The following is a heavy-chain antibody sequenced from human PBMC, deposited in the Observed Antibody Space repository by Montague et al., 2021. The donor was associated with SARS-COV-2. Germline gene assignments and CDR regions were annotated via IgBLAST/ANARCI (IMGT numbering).Heavy chain of an antibody. J-gene: IGHJ4*02. CDR1: GGSITGFS. V-gene: IGHV4-4*07. CDR2: VTTSGTT. D-gene: IGHD6-6*01. Sequence: SETLSLTCAVSGGSITGFSWSWVRQPAGKGLEWIGRVTTSGTTNYSPSLRGRVTMSVDTSKNQFSLNLNSVTAADTAIYYCARTPTRPLSLDSWGQGTLVTV. CDR3: ARTPTRPLSLDS.